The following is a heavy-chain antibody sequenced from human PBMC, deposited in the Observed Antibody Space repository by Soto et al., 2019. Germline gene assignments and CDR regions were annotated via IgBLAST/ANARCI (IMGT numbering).Heavy chain of an antibody. CDR2: IYSDGNT. CDR1: GFTVSSNY. CDR3: ARDRGSRSGTYSNYYYSMDV. J-gene: IGHJ6*03. V-gene: IGHV3-66*01. D-gene: IGHD3-10*01. Sequence: GGSLRLSCAASGFTVSSNYMTWVRQAPGKGLEWVSIIYSDGNTYYADSVKGRFTISRDDSKNTLYLQMNSLRAEDTAVYYCARDRGSRSGTYSNYYYSMDVWGKGTTVTVSS.